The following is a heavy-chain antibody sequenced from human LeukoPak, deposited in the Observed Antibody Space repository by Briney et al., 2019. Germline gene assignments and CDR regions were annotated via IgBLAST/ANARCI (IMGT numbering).Heavy chain of an antibody. CDR1: GFTFSGNA. Sequence: GGSLRLSCAAFGFTFSGNAMNWVRQTPGKGLEWVSAISASGGSTYYADSVKGRFTISRDISKTTLYLQMDDLRAEDTALYYCARSERVYYYYSGMDVWGQGTTVTVSS. J-gene: IGHJ6*02. V-gene: IGHV3-23*01. D-gene: IGHD1-1*01. CDR3: ARSERVYYYYSGMDV. CDR2: ISASGGST.